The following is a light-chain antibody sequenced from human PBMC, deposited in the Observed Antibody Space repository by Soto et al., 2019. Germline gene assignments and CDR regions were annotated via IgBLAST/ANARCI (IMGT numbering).Light chain of an antibody. J-gene: IGKJ4*01. Sequence: VLTQSPGTLSLSPGERATLSCRASQSVSRYLVWYQQKPGQAPRLLIYGASSRASGIPDRFSGSGSGTDFTLTINRLGPEDSAVYYCQQRTSWPTFGGGTKVEIK. V-gene: IGKV3-11*01. CDR3: QQRTSWPT. CDR1: QSVSRY. CDR2: GAS.